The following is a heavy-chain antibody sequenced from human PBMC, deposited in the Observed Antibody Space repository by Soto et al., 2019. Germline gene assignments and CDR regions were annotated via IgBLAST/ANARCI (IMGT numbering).Heavy chain of an antibody. D-gene: IGHD2-21*02. Sequence: EVQLVESGGGLVQPGGSLRLSCAASGFTLSYYWMSWVRQAPGKGVEWVANIKEDGSEKYYVDPVKGRFTISRDNANNSLYRQMNNLRVDDTAVYYCARDCSGGDCYYWGQGTVVTVSS. J-gene: IGHJ4*02. V-gene: IGHV3-7*01. CDR3: ARDCSGGDCYY. CDR1: GFTLSYYW. CDR2: IKEDGSEK.